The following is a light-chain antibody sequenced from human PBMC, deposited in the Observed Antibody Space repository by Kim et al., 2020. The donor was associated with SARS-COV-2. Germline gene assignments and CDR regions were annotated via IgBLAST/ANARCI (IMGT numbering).Light chain of an antibody. CDR3: SSYTDTSTLV. CDR1: SSDIGGYDY. CDR2: EVS. Sequence: QSVLTQPASVSGSPGQSITISCTGTSSDIGGYDYVSWYQQSPGKAPKLIIFEVSDRPSGVSSRFSGSKSGNTASLTISGLQAEDEVDYYCSSYTDTSTLVFGTGTKVTVL. J-gene: IGLJ1*01. V-gene: IGLV2-14*01.